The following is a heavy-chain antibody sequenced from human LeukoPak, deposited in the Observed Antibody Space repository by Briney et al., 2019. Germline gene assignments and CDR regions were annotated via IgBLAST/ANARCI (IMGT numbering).Heavy chain of an antibody. CDR1: GYTFTSYD. J-gene: IGHJ6*02. CDR3: AGLFWSGYNYYYGMDV. CDR2: MNPNSGNT. D-gene: IGHD3-3*01. Sequence: ASAKVSCKASGYTFTSYDINWVRQATGQGLEWMGWMNPNSGNTGYAQKFQGRVTMTRNTSISTAYMELSSLRSEDTAVYYCAGLFWSGYNYYYGMDVWGQGTTVTVSS. V-gene: IGHV1-8*01.